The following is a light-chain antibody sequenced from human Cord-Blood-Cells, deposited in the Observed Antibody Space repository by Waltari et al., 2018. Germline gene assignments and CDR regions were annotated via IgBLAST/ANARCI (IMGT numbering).Light chain of an antibody. Sequence: QSALTQPRSVSGSPGQSVTISCTGTSSDVGGYNYVSWYQQHPGKAPKLMIYDVSKRPSGVPDRFSCSKSGNTASLTISGLQVEDEADYYCCSYAGSYTYVFGTGTKVTVL. V-gene: IGLV2-11*01. CDR2: DVS. CDR1: SSDVGGYNY. J-gene: IGLJ1*01. CDR3: CSYAGSYTYV.